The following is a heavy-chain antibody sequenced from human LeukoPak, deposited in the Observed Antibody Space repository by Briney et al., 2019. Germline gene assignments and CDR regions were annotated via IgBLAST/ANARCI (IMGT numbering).Heavy chain of an antibody. D-gene: IGHD2-2*01. CDR2: ITPNTGGT. CDR1: GYAFTGYY. V-gene: IGHV1-2*02. CDR3: ARDEYCSSNSCRRFDY. J-gene: IGHJ4*02. Sequence: ASEKVSCKASGYAFTGYYMHWVRQAPGQGREWMGWITPNTGGTNYAQRFQGRVTMTRYTSISTPYMELSRLTSDDTAVYYCARDEYCSSNSCRRFDYWGQGTLVTVSS.